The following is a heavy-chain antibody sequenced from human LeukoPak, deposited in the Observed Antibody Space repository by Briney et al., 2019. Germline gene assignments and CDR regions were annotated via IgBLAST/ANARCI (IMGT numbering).Heavy chain of an antibody. Sequence: ASVKVSCKASGGTLSSYAISWVRQAPGQGLEWMGGIIPIFGTANYAQKFQGRVTITTDESTSTAYMELSSLRSEDTAVYYCARGSSDTAMAPFDYWGQGTLVTVSS. D-gene: IGHD5-18*01. CDR2: IIPIFGTA. J-gene: IGHJ4*02. CDR3: ARGSSDTAMAPFDY. V-gene: IGHV1-69*05. CDR1: GGTLSSYA.